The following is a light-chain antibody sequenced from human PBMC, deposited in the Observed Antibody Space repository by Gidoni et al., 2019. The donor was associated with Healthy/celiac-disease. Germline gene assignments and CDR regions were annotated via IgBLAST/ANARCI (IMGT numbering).Light chain of an antibody. J-gene: IGKJ1*01. CDR2: KAS. CDR3: QQYNSYSPWT. CDR1: QSISSW. V-gene: IGKV1-5*03. Sequence: DNQMTQTPSTLSASVGDRVTLTCRASQSISSWLAWYQQKPGKAPKLLIYKASSLESGVPSRFSGSGSGTEFTLTISSLQPDDFATYYCQQYNSYSPWTFGQGTKVEIK.